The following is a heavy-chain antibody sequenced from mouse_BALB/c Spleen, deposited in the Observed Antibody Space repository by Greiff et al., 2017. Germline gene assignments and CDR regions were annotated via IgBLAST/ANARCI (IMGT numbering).Heavy chain of an antibody. CDR3: ARSPPTATFAY. Sequence: VQLQESGPELVKPGASVRISCKASGYTFTSYYIHWVKQRPGQGLEWIGWIYPGNVNTKYNEKFKGKATLTADKSSSTAYMQLSSLTSEDSAVYFCARSPPTATFAYWGQGTLVTVSA. CDR2: IYPGNVNT. D-gene: IGHD1-2*01. J-gene: IGHJ3*01. CDR1: GYTFTSYY. V-gene: IGHV1S56*01.